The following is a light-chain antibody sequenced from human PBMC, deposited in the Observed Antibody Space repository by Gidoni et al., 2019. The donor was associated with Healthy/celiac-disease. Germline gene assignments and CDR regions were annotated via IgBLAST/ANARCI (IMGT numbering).Light chain of an antibody. J-gene: IGKJ4*01. CDR3: QQSYSTPPT. CDR1: QSISSY. CDR2: ASS. Sequence: IQMTQSPSSLSASVGDRVNITCRASQSISSYLNWYQQKPGKAPKILIYASSSLQSGVPSMFSGSGSGTDFTLTISSLQPEDFATYFCQQSYSTPPTFGGETKVEIK. V-gene: IGKV1-39*01.